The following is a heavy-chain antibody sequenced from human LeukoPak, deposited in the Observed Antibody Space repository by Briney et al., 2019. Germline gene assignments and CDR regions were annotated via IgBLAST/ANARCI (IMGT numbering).Heavy chain of an antibody. CDR3: ARPAVTTGYYYYMDV. V-gene: IGHV4-4*02. Sequence: SGTLSLTCAVSGGSISSSNWWSWVRQPPGKGLEWIGEIYHSGSTNYNPSLKSRVTMSVDRSKNQFSLNLTSVTAANAAVHYCARPAVTTGYYYYMDVWGKGTTVTISS. J-gene: IGHJ6*03. CDR1: GGSISSSNW. CDR2: IYHSGST. D-gene: IGHD4-17*01.